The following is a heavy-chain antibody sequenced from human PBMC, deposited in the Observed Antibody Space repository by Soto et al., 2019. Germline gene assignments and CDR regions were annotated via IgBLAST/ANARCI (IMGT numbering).Heavy chain of an antibody. V-gene: IGHV3-23*01. Sequence: GESLKISCAASGFTFSSYAMSWVRQAPVKGLEWVSAISGSGGSTYYADSVKGRFTISRDNSKNTLYLQMNSLRAEDTAVYYCAKGGYCSGGSCPQGAFDIWGQGTMITVSS. CDR3: AKGGYCSGGSCPQGAFDI. J-gene: IGHJ3*02. CDR1: GFTFSSYA. D-gene: IGHD2-15*01. CDR2: ISGSGGST.